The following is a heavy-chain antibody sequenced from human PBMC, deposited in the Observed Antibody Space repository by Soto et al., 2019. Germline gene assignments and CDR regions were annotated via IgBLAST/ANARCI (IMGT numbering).Heavy chain of an antibody. CDR1: GFTFSSYG. CDR2: ISYDGSNK. D-gene: IGHD2-2*01. J-gene: IGHJ6*03. CDR3: AKGSLPAAMSYYYYYLDV. V-gene: IGHV3-30*18. Sequence: QVQLVESGGGVVQPGRSLRLSCAASGFTFSSYGMHWVRQAPGKGLEWVAVISYDGSNKYYADSVKGRFTISRDNSKNTLYLEMNSLGAEDTAVYYCAKGSLPAAMSYYYYYLDVWGKGTTVTVSS.